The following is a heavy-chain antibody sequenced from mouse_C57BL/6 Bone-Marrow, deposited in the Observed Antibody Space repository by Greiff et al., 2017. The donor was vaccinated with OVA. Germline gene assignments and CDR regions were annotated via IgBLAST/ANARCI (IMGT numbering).Heavy chain of an antibody. J-gene: IGHJ1*03. D-gene: IGHD2-4*01. CDR1: GYTFTSYW. Sequence: QVQLTQPGAELVMPGASVKLSCKASGYTFTSYWMHWVKQRPGQGLEWIGEIDPSDSYTNYNQKFKGKSTLTVDKSSSTAYMQLSSLTSEDSAVYYCARDYDEYFDVWGTGTTVTVSS. CDR3: ARDYDEYFDV. CDR2: IDPSDSYT. V-gene: IGHV1-69*01.